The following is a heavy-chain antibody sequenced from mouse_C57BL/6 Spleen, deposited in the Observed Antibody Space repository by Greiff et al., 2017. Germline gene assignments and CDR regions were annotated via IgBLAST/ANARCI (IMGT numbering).Heavy chain of an antibody. V-gene: IGHV14-2*01. CDR1: GYNFKDYY. D-gene: IGHD1-1*01. Sequence: EVHVVESGAELVKPGASVKLSCTASGYNFKDYYMHWVKQRTEQGLEWIGRIDPEDGETKYAPKFQGKATITADTSSNTAYLQLSSLTSEDTAVYYCALSTTVVAPYAMDYWGQGTSVTVSS. CDR3: ALSTTVVAPYAMDY. J-gene: IGHJ4*01. CDR2: IDPEDGET.